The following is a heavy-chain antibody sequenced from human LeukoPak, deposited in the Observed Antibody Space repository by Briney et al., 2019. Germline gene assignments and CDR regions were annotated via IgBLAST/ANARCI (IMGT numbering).Heavy chain of an antibody. D-gene: IGHD2-2*01. CDR1: GYTFTTYD. V-gene: IGHV1-8*01. Sequence: ASVKVSCKASGYTFTTYDINWVRQATGQGLEWMGWMNPTTGNTGYAQNFQGRVTITRNTSISTAYMELSSLRSEDTAVYYCARGSRKYCSSTSCYWFDPWGQGTLVTVSS. CDR2: MNPTTGNT. CDR3: ARGSRKYCSSTSCYWFDP. J-gene: IGHJ5*02.